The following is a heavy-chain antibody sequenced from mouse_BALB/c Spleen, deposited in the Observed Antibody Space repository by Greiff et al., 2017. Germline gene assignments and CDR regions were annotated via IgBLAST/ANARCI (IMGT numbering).Heavy chain of an antibody. CDR2: IDPENGDT. V-gene: IGHV14-4*02. D-gene: IGHD2-3*01. CDR1: GFNIKDYY. CDR3: NAYDGYGY. Sequence: VQLQQSGAELVRSGASVKLSCTASGFNIKDYYMHWVKQRPEQGLEWIGWIDPENGDTEYAPKFQGKATMTADTSSNTAYLQRSSLTSEDTAVYYCNAYDGYGYWGQGTAVTVSS. J-gene: IGHJ4*01.